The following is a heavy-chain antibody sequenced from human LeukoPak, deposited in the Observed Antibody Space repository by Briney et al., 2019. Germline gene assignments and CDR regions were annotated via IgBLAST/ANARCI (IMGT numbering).Heavy chain of an antibody. CDR3: ARGYCSSSSCREFDY. Sequence: PGGSLRLSCAASGFTFSTYAMSWLRQAPGKGLEWVSVISSSGVSTYYADSVKGRFTISRDNSKNTLFLQMNSLRAEDTAVYYCARGYCSSSSCREFDYWGQGTLVTVSS. V-gene: IGHV3-23*01. CDR1: GFTFSTYA. D-gene: IGHD2-2*01. CDR2: ISSSGVST. J-gene: IGHJ4*02.